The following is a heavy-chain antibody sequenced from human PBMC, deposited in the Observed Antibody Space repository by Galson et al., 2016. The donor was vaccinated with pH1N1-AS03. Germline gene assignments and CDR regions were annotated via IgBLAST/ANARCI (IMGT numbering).Heavy chain of an antibody. CDR2: ITWNSGSI. D-gene: IGHD1-14*01. CDR3: AKEGMVYRKRAFHH. CDR1: GVTFDDYT. J-gene: IGHJ1*01. V-gene: IGHV3-9*01. Sequence: SLRLSCTASGVTFDDYTMHWVRQAPGKGLEWVARITWNSGSIVYAATVKGRFTISRDSAKTSLYLHMNSRSVEDTAFYYCAKEGMVYRKRAFHHWGQGTLVTVSS.